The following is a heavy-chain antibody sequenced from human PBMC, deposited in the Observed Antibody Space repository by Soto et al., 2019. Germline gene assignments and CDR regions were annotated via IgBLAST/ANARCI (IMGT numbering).Heavy chain of an antibody. D-gene: IGHD3-9*01. V-gene: IGHV3-23*01. J-gene: IGHJ3*02. CDR1: GFTFSSYA. Sequence: GGSLRLSCAASGFTFSSYAMSWVRQAPGKGLEWVSAISGSGGSTYYADSEKGRFTISTDNSKNTLYLQMNSLRAEETAVYYCAKRFGDYDILTGYRGHDAFDIWGQGTMVTVSS. CDR2: ISGSGGST. CDR3: AKRFGDYDILTGYRGHDAFDI.